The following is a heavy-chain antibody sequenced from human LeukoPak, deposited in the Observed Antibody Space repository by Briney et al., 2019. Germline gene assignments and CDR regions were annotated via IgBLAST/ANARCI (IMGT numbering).Heavy chain of an antibody. D-gene: IGHD3-22*01. CDR1: GFTFTTYA. CDR2: INAGNGNT. V-gene: IGHV1-3*01. J-gene: IGHJ4*02. Sequence: ASVTVSCTASGFTFTTYAIHWVRQAPGQRLEWMGWINAGNGNTKYSQNFQGKVTITSDTSASTAYMELSSLRSEDTAVYYCARVDSSGLFVFDYWGQGTLVTVSS. CDR3: ARVDSSGLFVFDY.